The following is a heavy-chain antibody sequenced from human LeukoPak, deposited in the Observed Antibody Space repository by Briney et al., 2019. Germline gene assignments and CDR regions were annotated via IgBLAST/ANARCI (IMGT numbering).Heavy chain of an antibody. Sequence: SGGSLRLSCAASGFTFSSSGMHWVRQAPGKGLEWVAFIRYDGSNKYYADSVKGRFTISRDNSKNTLYLQMNSLRAEDTAVYYCAKDPEKKTTKHSGSYFDYWGQGTLVTVSS. CDR2: IRYDGSNK. D-gene: IGHD1-26*01. J-gene: IGHJ4*02. V-gene: IGHV3-30*02. CDR1: GFTFSSSG. CDR3: AKDPEKKTTKHSGSYFDY.